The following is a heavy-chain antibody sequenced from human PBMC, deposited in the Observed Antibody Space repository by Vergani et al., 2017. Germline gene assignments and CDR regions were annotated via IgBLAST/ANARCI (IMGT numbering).Heavy chain of an antibody. J-gene: IGHJ3*01. D-gene: IGHD2-21*01. CDR3: ARHISVVRPSSMTAFDY. CDR2: VFYGGRT. CDR1: GDSISTSSYA. Sequence: QVQLQESGPGLVKPSETLSLTCTVSGDSISTSSYAWGWIRQPPGKTLEWIGTVFYGGRTSYNPSLKSRVTLSLDTSKKQISLHLTSVTAADTAVYYCARHISVVRPSSMTAFDYWGQGTMVTVS. V-gene: IGHV4-39*01.